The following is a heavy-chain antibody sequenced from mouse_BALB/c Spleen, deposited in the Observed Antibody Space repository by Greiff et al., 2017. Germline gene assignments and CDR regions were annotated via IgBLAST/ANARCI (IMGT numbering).Heavy chain of an antibody. J-gene: IGHJ4*01. Sequence: EVQLQQSGPELVKPGASVKMSCKASGYTFTSYVMHWVKQKPGQGLEWIGYINPYNDGTKYNEKFKGKATLTSDKSSSTAYMELSSLTSEDSAVYYCARSTVSPYYYAMDYWGQGTSVTVSS. D-gene: IGHD2-1*01. CDR3: ARSTVSPYYYAMDY. V-gene: IGHV1-14*01. CDR1: GYTFTSYV. CDR2: INPYNDGT.